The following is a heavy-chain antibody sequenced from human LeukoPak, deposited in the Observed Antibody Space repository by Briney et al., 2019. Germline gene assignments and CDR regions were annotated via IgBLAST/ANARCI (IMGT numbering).Heavy chain of an antibody. CDR1: GGSISSYY. J-gene: IGHJ4*02. Sequence: SETLSLTCTVSGGSISSYYWSWIRQPPGKGLEWIGYIYYSGSTNYNPSLKSRVTISVDTSKNQFSLKLSSVTAADTAVYYCATLLRDYFEYWGQGTLVPVSS. V-gene: IGHV4-59*08. CDR2: IYYSGST. CDR3: ATLLRDYFEY. D-gene: IGHD2-15*01.